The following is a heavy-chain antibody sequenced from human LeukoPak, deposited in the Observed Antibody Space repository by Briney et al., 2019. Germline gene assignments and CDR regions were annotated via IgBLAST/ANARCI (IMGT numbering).Heavy chain of an antibody. CDR2: IKEDGSEN. J-gene: IGHJ4*02. D-gene: IGHD5-12*01. CDR3: ARGYTGHDNFDY. CDR1: GFTFSSYA. V-gene: IGHV3-7*04. Sequence: GGSLRLSCAASGFTFSSYAMSWVRQAPGKGLGWVANIKEDGSENDYVDSVKGRFIISRDNAKNSLYLQMNSLRAEDTAVYYCARGYTGHDNFDYWGQGTLVTVSS.